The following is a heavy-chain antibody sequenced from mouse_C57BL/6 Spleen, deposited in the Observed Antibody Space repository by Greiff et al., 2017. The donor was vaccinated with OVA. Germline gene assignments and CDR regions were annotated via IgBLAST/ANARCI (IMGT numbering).Heavy chain of an antibody. Sequence: EVHLVESGGGLVKPGGSLKLSCAASGFTFSSYAMSWVRQTPEKRLEWVATISDGGSYTYYPDNVKGRFTISRDNAKNNLYLQMSHLKSEDTAMYYCAREGYGYPAMDYWGQGTSVTVSS. V-gene: IGHV5-4*01. CDR2: ISDGGSYT. J-gene: IGHJ4*01. D-gene: IGHD2-2*01. CDR3: AREGYGYPAMDY. CDR1: GFTFSSYA.